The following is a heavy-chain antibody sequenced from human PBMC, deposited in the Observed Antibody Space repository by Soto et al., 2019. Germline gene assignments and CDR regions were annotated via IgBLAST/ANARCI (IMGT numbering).Heavy chain of an antibody. CDR1: GDSISSSSYY. V-gene: IGHV4-39*01. D-gene: IGHD3-9*01. CDR2: IHGNGGT. Sequence: QLQLEESGPGLVKSSETLSLTCSVSGDSISSSSYYWGWIRQSPGEGLEWIGNIHGNGGTQYNPSLRGRVIISVDTSANQFSLRLTSVTAADTAVYYCASRYGPSEFDHWGQGSLVTVSS. J-gene: IGHJ4*02. CDR3: ASRYGPSEFDH.